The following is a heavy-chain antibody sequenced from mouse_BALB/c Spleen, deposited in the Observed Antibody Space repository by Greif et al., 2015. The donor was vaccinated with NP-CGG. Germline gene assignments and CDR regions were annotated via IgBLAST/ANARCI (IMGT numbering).Heavy chain of an antibody. J-gene: IGHJ3*01. CDR1: GYTFTDYV. CDR2: IYPGSGST. D-gene: IGHD2-1*01. Sequence: QVHVKQSGPELVKPGASVKMSCKASGYTFTDYVISWVKQRTGQGLEWIGEIYPGSGSTYYNEKFKGKATLTADKSSNTAYMQLSSLTSEDSAVYFCARRGNYGWFAYWGQGTLVTVSA. V-gene: IGHV1-77*01. CDR3: ARRGNYGWFAY.